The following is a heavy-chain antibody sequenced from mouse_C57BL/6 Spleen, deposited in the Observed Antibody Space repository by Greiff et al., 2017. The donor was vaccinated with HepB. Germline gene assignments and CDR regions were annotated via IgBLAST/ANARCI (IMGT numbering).Heavy chain of an antibody. CDR2: IYTVSGST. D-gene: IGHD2-14*01. CDR3: ARGGTYYAMDY. CDR1: GYTFTSYW. Sequence: VQLQQPGAGLVQPGASVKMSCAASGYTFTSYWITWVRQRPGQGLEWIGDIYTVSGSTNYNEKFKGKSTLTVDTSSSTAYMQLSSLTSEDSAVYYCARGGTYYAMDYWGQGTSVTVSS. J-gene: IGHJ4*01. V-gene: IGHV1-55*01.